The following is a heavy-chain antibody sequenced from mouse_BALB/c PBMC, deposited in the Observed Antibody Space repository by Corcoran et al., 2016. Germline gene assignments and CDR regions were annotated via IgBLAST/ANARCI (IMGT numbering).Heavy chain of an antibody. V-gene: IGHV1-66*01. CDR3: ARGSYDWFAY. CDR1: GYSFTSYY. J-gene: IGHJ3*01. CDR2: IFPGSGNT. Sequence: QVQLQQSGPELVKPGASVKISCKASGYSFTSYYIHWVKQRPGQGLEWIGWIFPGSGNTKYNEKFKGKVTLTADTSSSTAYMQLSSLTSEDSAVYFCARGSYDWFAYWGQGTLVTVSA. D-gene: IGHD2-12*01.